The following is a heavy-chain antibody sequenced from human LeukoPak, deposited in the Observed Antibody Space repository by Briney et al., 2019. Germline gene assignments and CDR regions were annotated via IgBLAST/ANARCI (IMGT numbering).Heavy chain of an antibody. Sequence: SVKVSCKASGGTFSSYAISWVRQAPGQGLEWMGGIIPIFGTANYAQKFQGRVTMTEDTSTDTAYMELSSLRSEDTAVYYCARVKDGSGSYYNVDAFDIWGQGTMVTVSS. J-gene: IGHJ3*02. V-gene: IGHV1-69*06. D-gene: IGHD3-10*01. CDR3: ARVKDGSGSYYNVDAFDI. CDR1: GGTFSSYA. CDR2: IIPIFGTA.